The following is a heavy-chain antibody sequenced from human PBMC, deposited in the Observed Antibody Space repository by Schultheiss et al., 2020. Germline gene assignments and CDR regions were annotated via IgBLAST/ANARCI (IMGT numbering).Heavy chain of an antibody. CDR1: GGSFSGYY. J-gene: IGHJ4*02. D-gene: IGHD4-17*01. CDR2: IYHSGST. Sequence: SETLSLTCAVYGGSFSGYYWSWIRQPPGKGLEWIGEIYHSGSTNYNPSLKSRVTISVDKSKNQFSLKLSSVTAADTAVYYCARDGGYGDFDYWGQGTLVTGSS. CDR3: ARDGGYGDFDY. V-gene: IGHV4-34*01.